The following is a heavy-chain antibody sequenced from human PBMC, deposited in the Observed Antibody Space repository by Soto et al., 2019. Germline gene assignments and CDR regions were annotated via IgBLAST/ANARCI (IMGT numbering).Heavy chain of an antibody. CDR1: GFTFSSYG. D-gene: IGHD3-10*01. CDR2: ISYDGSNK. J-gene: IGHJ4*02. CDR3: AKEVRYYGSGSVFDY. V-gene: IGHV3-30*18. Sequence: QVQLVESGGGVVQPGRSLRLSCAASGFTFSSYGMHWVRQAPGKGLEWVAVISYDGSNKYYADSVKGRFTISRDNSKNTLYLQMNSLRAEDTAVYYCAKEVRYYGSGSVFDYWGQGTLVTVSS.